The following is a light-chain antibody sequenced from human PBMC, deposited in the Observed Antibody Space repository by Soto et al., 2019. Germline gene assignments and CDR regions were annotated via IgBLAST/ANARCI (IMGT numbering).Light chain of an antibody. J-gene: IGKJ5*01. V-gene: IGKV1-9*01. Sequence: DLQWTQSPSFLSASVVARAPITCRASQGISSYLAWYQQKPGKAPKLLIYAASTLQSGVPSRFSGSGSGTEFTLTISSLQPEDFATYYCQQHNSYLGGTFGQGTRLEIK. CDR3: QQHNSYLGGT. CDR1: QGISSY. CDR2: AAS.